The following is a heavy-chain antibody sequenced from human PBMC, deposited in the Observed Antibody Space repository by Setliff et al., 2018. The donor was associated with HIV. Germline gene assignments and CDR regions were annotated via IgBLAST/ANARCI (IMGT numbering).Heavy chain of an antibody. CDR2: IKKDGSDK. CDR3: ASSRPPDDSSRYLDH. V-gene: IGHV3-7*03. Sequence: HPGGSLRLSCAASGSTFSNSWMTWVRQAPGKGLEWVANIKKDGSDKFYVDSVKGHFAISRDNANNSLNLEMNSLRAEDTAIYNCASSRPPDDSSRYLDHWGQGALVTVSS. J-gene: IGHJ4*01. D-gene: IGHD3-22*01. CDR1: GSTFSNSW.